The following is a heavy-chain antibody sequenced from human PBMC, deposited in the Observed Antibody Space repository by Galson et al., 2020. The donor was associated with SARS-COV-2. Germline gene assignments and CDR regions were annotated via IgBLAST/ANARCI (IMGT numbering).Heavy chain of an antibody. CDR3: ATDGGGWYTSGWYYFDY. CDR2: ISGRGSNT. D-gene: IGHD6-19*01. Sequence: GGSLRLSCAASGFTFNNYAMSWVRQAPGKGLEWVSSISGRGSNTYYADSVKGRFTMSRDNSKDTLYLQMNSLRTEDTAIYYGATDGGGWYTSGWYYFDYWGQGTLVTVSS. J-gene: IGHJ4*02. CDR1: GFTFNNYA. V-gene: IGHV3-23*01.